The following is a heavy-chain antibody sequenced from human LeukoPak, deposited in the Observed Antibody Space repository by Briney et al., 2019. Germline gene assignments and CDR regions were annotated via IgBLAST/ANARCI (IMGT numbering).Heavy chain of an antibody. CDR2: VYASGST. V-gene: IGHV4-4*07. CDR1: GGSVSNYY. J-gene: IGHJ3*02. Sequence: SETLSLTCTVSGGSVSNYYWNWIRQPAGKGLEWVGRVYASGSTRYNPSFNSRVTMSAETSKNQVSLKMTSVTAADTAVYFCARDQSGFGGHNNDAFDIWGQGTMVTVSS. CDR3: ARDQSGFGGHNNDAFDI. D-gene: IGHD3-16*01.